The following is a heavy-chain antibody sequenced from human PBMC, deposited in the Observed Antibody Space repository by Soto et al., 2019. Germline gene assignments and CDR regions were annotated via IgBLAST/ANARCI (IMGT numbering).Heavy chain of an antibody. J-gene: IGHJ4*02. D-gene: IGHD1-1*01. Sequence: PSGTMRISFEVWGFTVAQCSIAGVRKARGKGLEWVSTISGGSSVTYYGDSVKGRFTISRDNAKKTLFLQLNRLSAEDTATYYCAKVLCKKYNSPVYVWGQG. CDR3: AKVLCKKYNSPVYV. CDR1: GFTVAQCS. V-gene: IGHV3-23*01. CDR2: ISGGSSVT.